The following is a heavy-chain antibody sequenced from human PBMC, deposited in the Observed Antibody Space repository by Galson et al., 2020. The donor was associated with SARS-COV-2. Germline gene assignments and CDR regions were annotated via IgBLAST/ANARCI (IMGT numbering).Heavy chain of an antibody. D-gene: IGHD4-17*01. V-gene: IGHV1-69*13. Sequence: SVKVYCKASGGTFSSYAISWVRQAPGQGLEWMGGIIPIFGTANYAQKFQGRVTITADESTSTAYMELSSLRSEDTAVYYCARYDYGDYETPGGDYYYGMDVWGQGTTVTVSS. J-gene: IGHJ6*02. CDR2: IIPIFGTA. CDR1: GGTFSSYA. CDR3: ARYDYGDYETPGGDYYYGMDV.